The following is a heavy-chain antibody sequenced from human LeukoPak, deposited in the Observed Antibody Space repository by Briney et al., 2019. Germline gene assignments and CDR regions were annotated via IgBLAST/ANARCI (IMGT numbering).Heavy chain of an antibody. CDR3: ARAGLGFCTNGVCYIGRAFDI. Sequence: GGSLRLSCAASGFTFSSYGMYWVRQAPGKGLEWVAFIRYDGSNKHYADSVKGRFTISRDNSKNTLYLQMNSLRAEDTAVYYCARAGLGFCTNGVCYIGRAFDIWGQGTMVTVSS. CDR2: IRYDGSNK. V-gene: IGHV3-30*02. D-gene: IGHD2-8*01. CDR1: GFTFSSYG. J-gene: IGHJ3*02.